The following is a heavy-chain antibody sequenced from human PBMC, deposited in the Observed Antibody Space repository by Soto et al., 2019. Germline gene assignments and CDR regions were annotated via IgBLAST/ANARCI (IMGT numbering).Heavy chain of an antibody. J-gene: IGHJ6*01. Sequence: QVQLVQSGTEVKKPGASVNVSCKASGYTFIDYYIHWVRQAPGQGLEWMGRINPNTGGTYYAQNFQALGTMTRETSLSPAYMEPTRLRSGGTGGYYCAGGNGEAPPRGIDVWGQGTTVTVSS. CDR3: AGGNGEAPPRGIDV. V-gene: IGHV1-2*04. CDR2: INPNTGGT. D-gene: IGHD2-8*01. CDR1: GYTFIDYY.